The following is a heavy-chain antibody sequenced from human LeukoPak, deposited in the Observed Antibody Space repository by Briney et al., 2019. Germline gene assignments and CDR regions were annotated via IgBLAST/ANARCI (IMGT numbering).Heavy chain of an antibody. CDR1: GGSFSGYY. CDR3: ARENILTGRRNFDY. V-gene: IGHV4-34*01. D-gene: IGHD3-9*01. J-gene: IGHJ4*02. CDR2: INHSGST. Sequence: SETLSLTCAVYGGSFSGYYWSWIRQPPGKGLEWIGEINHSGSTNYNPSLKSRVTISVDTSKNQFSLKLSSVTAADTAVYYCARENILTGRRNFDYWGQGTLVTVSS.